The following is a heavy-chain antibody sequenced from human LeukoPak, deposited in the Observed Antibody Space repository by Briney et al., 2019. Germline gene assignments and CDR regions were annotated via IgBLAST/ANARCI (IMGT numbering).Heavy chain of an antibody. Sequence: PSETLSLTCTVSGDSISSGDYYWSWIRQPAGKGLEWIGRISSSGSTNYNPSLKSRVTISVDTSKNQFSLKLSSVTAADTAVYYCARTTEAHSWRTRYYDYYMDVWGKGTTVTVSS. CDR2: ISSSGST. V-gene: IGHV4-61*02. J-gene: IGHJ6*03. CDR3: ARTTEAHSWRTRYYDYYMDV. CDR1: GDSISSGDYY. D-gene: IGHD6-13*01.